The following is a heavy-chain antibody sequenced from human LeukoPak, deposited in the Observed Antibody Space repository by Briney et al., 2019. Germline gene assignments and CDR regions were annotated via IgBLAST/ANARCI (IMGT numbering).Heavy chain of an antibody. Sequence: GGSLRLSCAASGLTFSNYGMAWVRQAPGKGLEWVSDISDSGGNTYYADSVKGRFTISRDNSKNTLYLQMNSLRTEDTAVYYCAKGGYGDGRFDPWGQGTLVTVSS. CDR3: AKGGYGDGRFDP. CDR1: GLTFSNYG. CDR2: ISDSGGNT. V-gene: IGHV3-23*01. D-gene: IGHD4-17*01. J-gene: IGHJ5*02.